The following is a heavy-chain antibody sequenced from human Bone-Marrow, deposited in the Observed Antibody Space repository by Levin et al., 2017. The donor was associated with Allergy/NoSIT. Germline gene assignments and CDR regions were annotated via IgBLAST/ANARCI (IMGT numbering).Heavy chain of an antibody. CDR3: IRQECSTVSCYPSYYYYGMDV. V-gene: IGHV3-73*01. CDR2: IRSKANNYAT. D-gene: IGHD2-15*01. Sequence: LSLTCAASGFTFSGSAMHWVRQASGKGLEWVGHIRSKANNYATAYAASVKGRFTISRDDSKNTAYLQMNSLKTEDTAMYYCIRQECSTVSCYPSYYYYGMDVWGQGTTVTVSS. CDR1: GFTFSGSA. J-gene: IGHJ6*02.